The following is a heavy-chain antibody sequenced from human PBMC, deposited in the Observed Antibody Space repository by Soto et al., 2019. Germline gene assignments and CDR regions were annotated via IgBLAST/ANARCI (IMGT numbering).Heavy chain of an antibody. J-gene: IGHJ4*02. V-gene: IGHV3-48*01. CDR1: GFTFRSHS. D-gene: IGHD5-12*01. Sequence: GSLRLSCAASGFTFRSHSMNWVRQAPGKGLEWLSYIDVSSTTIYYADSVKGRFTISRDNSKNTLYLQMNSLRAEDTAVYYCARGLYSGWHYFDYWGQGTLVTVSS. CDR3: ARGLYSGWHYFDY. CDR2: IDVSSTTI.